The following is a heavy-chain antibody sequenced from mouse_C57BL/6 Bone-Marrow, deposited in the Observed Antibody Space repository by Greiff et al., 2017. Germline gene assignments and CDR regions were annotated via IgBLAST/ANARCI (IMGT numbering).Heavy chain of an antibody. Sequence: VQLQQSGAELVRPGTSVTVSCKASGYAFTNYLIEWVKQRPGQGLEWIGVINPGSGGTNYNEQFKGKATLTADKSSSTAYMQLSSLTSEDSAVYFCAIGNWAWFAYWGQGTLVTVSA. CDR2: INPGSGGT. J-gene: IGHJ3*01. CDR3: AIGNWAWFAY. V-gene: IGHV1-54*01. CDR1: GYAFTNYL. D-gene: IGHD4-1*01.